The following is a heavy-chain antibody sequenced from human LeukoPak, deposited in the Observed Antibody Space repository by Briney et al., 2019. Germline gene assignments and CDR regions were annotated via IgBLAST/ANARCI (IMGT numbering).Heavy chain of an antibody. CDR1: GYTSTGYY. J-gene: IGHJ4*02. D-gene: IGHD3-10*01. Sequence: WASVKVSCKASGYTSTGYYMHWVRQAPGQGLEWMGWVNTHTGATNYAQKFQGAVTMTRDTSISTAYMELSRPRSDDTAMYYCARSGRGHVYGFFDYWGQGTLVTVSS. V-gene: IGHV1-2*02. CDR3: ARSGRGHVYGFFDY. CDR2: VNTHTGAT.